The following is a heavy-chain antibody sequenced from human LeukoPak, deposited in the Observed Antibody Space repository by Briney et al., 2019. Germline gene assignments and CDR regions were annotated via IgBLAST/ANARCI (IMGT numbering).Heavy chain of an antibody. J-gene: IGHJ6*03. D-gene: IGHD2-2*01. V-gene: IGHV1-46*01. Sequence: ASVKVSCKASGYTFTSYYMHRVRQAPGQGLEWMGIINPSGGSTSYAQKFQGRVTMTRDMSTSTVYMELSSLRSEDTAVYYCARGGFRRLSSFNYYYMDVWGKGTTVTVSS. CDR1: GYTFTSYY. CDR2: INPSGGST. CDR3: ARGGFRRLSSFNYYYMDV.